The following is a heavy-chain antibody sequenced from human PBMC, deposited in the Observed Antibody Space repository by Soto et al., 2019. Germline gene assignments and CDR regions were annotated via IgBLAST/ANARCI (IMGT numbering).Heavy chain of an antibody. J-gene: IGHJ4*01. CDR3: ARANHCVTSGCRMGHFDS. D-gene: IGHD2-21*01. Sequence: QVQLQESGPGLVKPSETLSLTCTVSGDSINGYFWSWIRQSPGKGLELIGYIYNSDTNYNPSLKSRVTISVETSKNQCSLRLRSVTSADTAVDYCARANHCVTSGCRMGHFDSWGHGTLVAVSS. V-gene: IGHV4-59*08. CDR1: GDSINGYF. CDR2: IYNSDT.